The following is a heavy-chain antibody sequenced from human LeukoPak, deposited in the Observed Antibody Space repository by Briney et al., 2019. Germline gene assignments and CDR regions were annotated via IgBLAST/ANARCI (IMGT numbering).Heavy chain of an antibody. CDR3: AKDGWNDVNAFDI. Sequence: GGSLRLSCAASGFTFSSYAMSWARQAPGKGLEWVSAISGSGGSTYYADSVKGRFTISRDNSKNTLYLQMNSLRAEDTAVYYCAKDGWNDVNAFDIWGQGTMVTVSS. CDR2: ISGSGGST. CDR1: GFTFSSYA. D-gene: IGHD1-1*01. J-gene: IGHJ3*02. V-gene: IGHV3-23*01.